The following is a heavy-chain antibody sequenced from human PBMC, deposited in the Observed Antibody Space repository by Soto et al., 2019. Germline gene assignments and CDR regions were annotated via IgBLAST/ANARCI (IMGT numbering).Heavy chain of an antibody. V-gene: IGHV4-34*01. Sequence: SETLSLTCAVYGGSFIGYYWSWIRQPPGKGLEWIGEINHSGSTNYNPSLKSRVTISVDTSKNQFSLKLSSVTAADTAVYYCARGRERYLYYYYGMDVWGQGTTVTVSS. CDR3: ARGRERYLYYYYGMDV. J-gene: IGHJ6*02. D-gene: IGHD1-26*01. CDR1: GGSFIGYY. CDR2: INHSGST.